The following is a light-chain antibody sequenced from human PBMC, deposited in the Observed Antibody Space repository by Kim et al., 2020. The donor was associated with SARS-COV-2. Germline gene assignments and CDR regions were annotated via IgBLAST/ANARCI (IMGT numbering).Light chain of an antibody. CDR1: SLRSYY. V-gene: IGLV3-19*01. CDR3: NSRDSSGNHLWV. CDR2: GKN. J-gene: IGLJ3*02. Sequence: SSELTQDPAVSVALGQTVRITCQGDSLRSYYASWYQQKPGQAPVLVIYGKNNRPSGIPDRFSGSSSGNTASLTITGAQAEAEADYSCNSRDSSGNHLWVL.